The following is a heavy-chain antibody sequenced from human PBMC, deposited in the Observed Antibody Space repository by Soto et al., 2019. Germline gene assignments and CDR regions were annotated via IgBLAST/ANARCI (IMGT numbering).Heavy chain of an antibody. J-gene: IGHJ6*03. D-gene: IGHD6-6*01. V-gene: IGHV1-18*01. Sequence: QVQLLQSGAEVKKPGASVKVSCKASGYTFTNYGITWVRQAPGQGLEWMGWISAYNGDTHYTQRLQGRVTMTTDTXXXXXXXXXXXXXXXXTXVYYCARVRQLVGYFYYYMDVWGKGTTVTVSS. CDR3: ARVRQLVGYFYYYMDV. CDR1: GYTFTNYG. CDR2: ISAYNGDT.